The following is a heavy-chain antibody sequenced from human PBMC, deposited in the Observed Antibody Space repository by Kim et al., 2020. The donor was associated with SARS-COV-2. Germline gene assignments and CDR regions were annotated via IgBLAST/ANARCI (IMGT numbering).Heavy chain of an antibody. J-gene: IGHJ2*01. V-gene: IGHV4-34*01. Sequence: SETLSLTCAVYGGSFSGYYWSWIRQPPGKGLEWIGEINHSGSTNYNPSLKSRVTISVDTSKNQFSLKLSSVTAADTAVYYCARGAHRVVVVAATPYWYFDRWGRGTLVTVSS. CDR3: ARGAHRVVVVAATPYWYFDR. CDR2: INHSGST. D-gene: IGHD2-15*01. CDR1: GGSFSGYY.